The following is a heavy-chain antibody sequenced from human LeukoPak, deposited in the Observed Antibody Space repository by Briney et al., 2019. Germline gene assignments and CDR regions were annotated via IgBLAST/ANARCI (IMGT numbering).Heavy chain of an antibody. Sequence: GGSLRLSCAASGFTFNIYWMTWVRQAPGKGLEWVANMKADGSEKHYEESVKGRFTIFRDNARNSLYLQMDSLRAEDTAVYYCARPRYTAAYDLWGQGTMVTVSS. D-gene: IGHD3-16*02. CDR1: GFTFNIYW. V-gene: IGHV3-7*01. J-gene: IGHJ3*01. CDR2: MKADGSEK. CDR3: ARPRYTAAYDL.